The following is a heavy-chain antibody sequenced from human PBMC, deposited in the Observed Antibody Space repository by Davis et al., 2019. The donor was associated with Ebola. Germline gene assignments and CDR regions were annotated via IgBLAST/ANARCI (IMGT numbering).Heavy chain of an antibody. J-gene: IGHJ3*02. D-gene: IGHD3-22*01. CDR3: ARPLRGGYYDNSGYYHALAAFDI. V-gene: IGHV1-46*01. CDR2: INPNDGRT. Sequence: AASVKVYCKASGYTFINYYMHWVRQAPGQGLEWMGMINPNDGRTIYAQKFQGRVIITRDTSASTAYMELSSLRSEDTAVYYCARPLRGGYYDNSGYYHALAAFDIWGQGTMVTVSS. CDR1: GYTFINYY.